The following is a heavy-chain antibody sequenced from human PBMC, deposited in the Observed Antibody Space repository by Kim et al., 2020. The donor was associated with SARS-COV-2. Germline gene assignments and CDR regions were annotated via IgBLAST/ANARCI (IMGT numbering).Heavy chain of an antibody. CDR3: AKGVVVKASYYYGMDV. D-gene: IGHD2-15*01. Sequence: SVKGRFTISRENSENTLYLQMNSLRAEDTAVYYCAKGVVVKASYYYGMDVWGQGTTVTVSS. J-gene: IGHJ6*02. V-gene: IGHV3-23*01.